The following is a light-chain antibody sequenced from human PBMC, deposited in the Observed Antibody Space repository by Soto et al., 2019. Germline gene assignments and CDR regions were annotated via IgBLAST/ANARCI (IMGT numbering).Light chain of an antibody. CDR3: HQYNSWPPGT. CDR1: QSISRS. Sequence: EMVLTQSPAIPSASPGERATLSCRASQSISRSLAWYQQKPGQAPRLLISDASTRATGIPARFSGSGSGTEFTLTISSLQSEDFALYYCHQYNSWPPGTFGQGTKVDIK. V-gene: IGKV3-15*01. J-gene: IGKJ2*01. CDR2: DAS.